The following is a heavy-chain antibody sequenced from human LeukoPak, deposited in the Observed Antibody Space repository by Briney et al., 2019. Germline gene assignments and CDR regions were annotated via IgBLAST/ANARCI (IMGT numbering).Heavy chain of an antibody. V-gene: IGHV4-39*01. CDR3: ARAYSSGWYVPERYNWFDP. D-gene: IGHD6-19*01. J-gene: IGHJ5*02. CDR1: GGSISSSSYH. Sequence: SETLSLTCTVSGGSISSSSYHWGWIRQPPGKGLEWIGSIYYSGSTYYNPSLKSRVTISVDTSKNQFSLKLSSVTAADTAVYYCARAYSSGWYVPERYNWFDPWGQGTLVTVAS. CDR2: IYYSGST.